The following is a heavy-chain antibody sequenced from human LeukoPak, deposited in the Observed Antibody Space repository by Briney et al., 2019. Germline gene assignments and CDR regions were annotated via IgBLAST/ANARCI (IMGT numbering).Heavy chain of an antibody. CDR2: IKQDGSEK. J-gene: IGHJ6*03. CDR1: GFTFSSYW. D-gene: IGHD1-26*01. CDR3: TRTSSSGSPLYFYYMDV. V-gene: IGHV3-7*01. Sequence: GGSLRLSCAASGFTFSSYWMSWVRQAPGKGLDWVANIKQDGSEKYYVDSVKGRFTISRDNAKNSLYLQMNSLRAEDTAVYYCTRTSSSGSPLYFYYMDVWGKGTTVTVSS.